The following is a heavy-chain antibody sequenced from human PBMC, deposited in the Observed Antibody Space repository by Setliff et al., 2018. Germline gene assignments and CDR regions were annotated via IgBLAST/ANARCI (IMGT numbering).Heavy chain of an antibody. J-gene: IGHJ4*02. CDR1: GFTFSTYS. CDR3: ARAKGTIMATQYFDY. D-gene: IGHD5-12*01. CDR2: ISTSSSHI. Sequence: PGGSLRLSCAASGFTFSTYSLIWVRQAPGTGLEWVSSISTSSSHIYYADAAQGRFTISRYNAKNSLYLQLNSLRAEDTAVYYCARAKGTIMATQYFDYWGQGTLVTISS. V-gene: IGHV3-21*01.